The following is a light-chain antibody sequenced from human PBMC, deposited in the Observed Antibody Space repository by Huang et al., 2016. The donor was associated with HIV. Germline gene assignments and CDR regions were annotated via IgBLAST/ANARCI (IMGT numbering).Light chain of an antibody. CDR2: WAS. V-gene: IGKV4-1*01. J-gene: IGKJ1*01. CDR3: QQYYSIPQT. Sequence: DIVMIQSPDSLAVSLGESATIKCRSSQSVLYSSNSKNYLAWFQQKPGQAPRLLIYWASSRESGVPDRVSGRGSGTDFTLTIRSLEAEDAAVYYCQQYYSIPQTFGQGTEVEI. CDR1: QSVLYSSNSKNY.